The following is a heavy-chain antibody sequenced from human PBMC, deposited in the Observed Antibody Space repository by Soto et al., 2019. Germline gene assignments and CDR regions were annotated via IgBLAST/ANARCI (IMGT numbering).Heavy chain of an antibody. V-gene: IGHV3-23*01. D-gene: IGHD4-4*01. CDR1: GFTFSSYA. CDR3: ARRNSGWYFDL. Sequence: EVQLLESGGGLVQPGGSLRLSCAASGFTFSSYAMNWVRQAPGKGLQWVSAISGSGDSTYYADSVKGRFTISRDNSKNTLYLQVNSLRAEDTAVYYCARRNSGWYFDLWGRGTLVTVSS. J-gene: IGHJ2*01. CDR2: ISGSGDST.